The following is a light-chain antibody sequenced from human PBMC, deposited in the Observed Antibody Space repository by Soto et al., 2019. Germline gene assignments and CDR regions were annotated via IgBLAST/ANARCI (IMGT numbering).Light chain of an antibody. V-gene: IGLV2-23*02. CDR2: EVT. J-gene: IGLJ1*01. CDR3: CSFGGSDRYV. Sequence: QSVLTQPASASGSAGQPITISCTGTSTDVGSYKFVSWFRQHPGKAPQLMIYEVTERPAGVSDRFSGSKSGNTASLTISGLQADDEADYYCCSFGGSDRYVCGTGTKLTVL. CDR1: STDVGSYKF.